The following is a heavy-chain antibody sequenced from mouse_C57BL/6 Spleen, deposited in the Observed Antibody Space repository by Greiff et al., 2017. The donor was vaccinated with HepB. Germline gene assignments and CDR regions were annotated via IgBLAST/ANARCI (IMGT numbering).Heavy chain of an antibody. D-gene: IGHD2-1*01. J-gene: IGHJ4*01. Sequence: EVKVEESGEGLVKPGGSLKLSCAASGFTFSSYAMSWVRQTPEKRLEWVAYISSGGDYIYYADTVKGRFTISRDNARNTLYLQMSSLKSEDTAMYYCTRDLYYDNFYYAMDYWGQGTSVTVSS. V-gene: IGHV5-9-1*02. CDR2: ISSGGDYI. CDR3: TRDLYYDNFYYAMDY. CDR1: GFTFSSYA.